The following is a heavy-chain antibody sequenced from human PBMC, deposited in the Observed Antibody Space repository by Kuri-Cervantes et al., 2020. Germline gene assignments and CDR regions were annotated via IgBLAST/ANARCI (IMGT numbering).Heavy chain of an antibody. CDR1: GFTFNNAW. CDR2: INPDGGAK. D-gene: IGHD2-15*01. V-gene: IGHV3-7*01. Sequence: GESLKISCAASGFTFNNAWMNWVRQAPGKGLEWVANINPDGGAKSYVDSVKGRFTISRDNAKNSLYLQMNSLRAEDTGVYYCAAWSATATHHWGQGTLVTVSS. J-gene: IGHJ5*02. CDR3: AAWSATATHH.